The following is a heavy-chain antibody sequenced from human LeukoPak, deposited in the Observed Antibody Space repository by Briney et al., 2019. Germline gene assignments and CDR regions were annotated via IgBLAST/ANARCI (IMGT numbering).Heavy chain of an antibody. D-gene: IGHD5-18*01. Sequence: GGSLRLSCAASGFTFSSYGMHWVRQAPGKGLEWVAVISYDGSNKYYADSVKGRFTISRDNSKNTLYLQMNSLRAEDTAVYYCAKSHGYSYGFRHYYYYGMDVWGQGTTVTVSS. CDR3: AKSHGYSYGFRHYYYYGMDV. J-gene: IGHJ6*02. V-gene: IGHV3-30*18. CDR1: GFTFSSYG. CDR2: ISYDGSNK.